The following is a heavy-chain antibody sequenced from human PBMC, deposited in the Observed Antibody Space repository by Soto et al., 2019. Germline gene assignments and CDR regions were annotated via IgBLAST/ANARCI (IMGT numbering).Heavy chain of an antibody. Sequence: GGSLRLSCAASGFTFSSYGMHWVRQAPGKGLEWVAVIWYDGSNKYYADSVKGRFTISRDNSKNTLYLQMNSLRAEDTAVYYCARGLITIFGLVPVTDAFDIWGQGTMVTVSS. CDR3: ARGLITIFGLVPVTDAFDI. D-gene: IGHD3-3*01. V-gene: IGHV3-33*01. J-gene: IGHJ3*02. CDR1: GFTFSSYG. CDR2: IWYDGSNK.